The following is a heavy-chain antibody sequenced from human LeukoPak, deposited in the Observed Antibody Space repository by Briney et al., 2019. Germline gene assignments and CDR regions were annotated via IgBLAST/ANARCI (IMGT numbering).Heavy chain of an antibody. CDR3: ARGGTGATRDDTFDI. Sequence: GGSLRLSCTASGFTVSSNYMSWVRQAPGKGLEWVSSISSGSGHIFYADSVRGRFTISRDNAKDSLYLQMNSLRAGDAAVYYCARGGTGATRDDTFDIWGQGAMVTVSS. D-gene: IGHD1-7*01. V-gene: IGHV3-21*06. CDR2: ISSGSGHI. J-gene: IGHJ3*02. CDR1: GFTVSSNY.